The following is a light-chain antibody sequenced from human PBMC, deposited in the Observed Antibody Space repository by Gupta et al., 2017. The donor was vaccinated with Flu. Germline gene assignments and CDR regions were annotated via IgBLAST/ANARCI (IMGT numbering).Light chain of an antibody. Sequence: SYVLTQPPSVSAAPRQTARITWGGDNIRSKTVHWYQQKPGQAPVVVVSDDSARPSGIPERFSGSNSGDTATLTISRVEDGDEADYYCQVWDSGSDFWVFGGGTKLTVL. CDR1: NIRSKT. CDR2: DDS. V-gene: IGLV3-21*02. J-gene: IGLJ3*02. CDR3: QVWDSGSDFWV.